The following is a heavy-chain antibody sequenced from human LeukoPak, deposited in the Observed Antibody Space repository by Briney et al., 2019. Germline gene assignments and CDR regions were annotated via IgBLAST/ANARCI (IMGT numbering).Heavy chain of an antibody. D-gene: IGHD2-2*01. CDR2: INHSGST. Sequence: SETLSLTCAVYGGSFSGYYWSWIRQPPGKGLEWIGEINHSGSTNYNPSLKSRVTISVDTSKNQFSLKLRSVTAADTAVYYCARGGGYCSSTSCHWYFDLWGRGTLVTVSS. CDR1: GGSFSGYY. J-gene: IGHJ2*01. CDR3: ARGGGYCSSTSCHWYFDL. V-gene: IGHV4-34*01.